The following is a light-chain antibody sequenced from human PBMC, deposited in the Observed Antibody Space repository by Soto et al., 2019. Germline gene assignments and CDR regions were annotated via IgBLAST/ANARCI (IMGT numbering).Light chain of an antibody. Sequence: EIVMTQSPATLSVSPGERATLSCRASQGVSSNLAWYQQKPGQAPRLLIYGASTRAPGIPARFSGSGSGTEFNLTISSLQSEDFAVYYCQQYNNWPLTFGQGTKVEIK. J-gene: IGKJ1*01. CDR2: GAS. CDR1: QGVSSN. V-gene: IGKV3-15*01. CDR3: QQYNNWPLT.